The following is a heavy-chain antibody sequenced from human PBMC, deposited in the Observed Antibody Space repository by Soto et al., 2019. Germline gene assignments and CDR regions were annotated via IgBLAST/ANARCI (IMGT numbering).Heavy chain of an antibody. D-gene: IGHD3-3*01. CDR2: IYYSGST. J-gene: IGHJ3*02. CDR3: ARGVLEWFDAFDI. Sequence: QVQLQESGPGLVKPSETLSLTCTVSGGSVSSGSYYWNWIRQPPGKGLEWIGYIYYSGSTNYNPSLKSRVTISVDTSKNPFSLTLTSVTAADTAVYYCARGVLEWFDAFDIWGQGTMVTVSS. V-gene: IGHV4-61*01. CDR1: GGSVSSGSYY.